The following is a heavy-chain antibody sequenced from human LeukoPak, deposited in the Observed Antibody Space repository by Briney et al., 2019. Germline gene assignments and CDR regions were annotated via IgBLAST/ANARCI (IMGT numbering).Heavy chain of an antibody. D-gene: IGHD2-21*02. J-gene: IGHJ6*03. CDR3: ARGPLVTATPSYYYYYYMDV. CDR2: IYTSGST. CDR1: GGSIGSGSYY. Sequence: SETLSLTCTVSGGSIGSGSYYWSWIRQPAGKGLEWIGRIYTSGSTNYNPSLKSRVTISVDTSKNQFSLKLSSVTAADTAVYYCARGPLVTATPSYYYYYYMDVWGKGTTVTVSS. V-gene: IGHV4-61*02.